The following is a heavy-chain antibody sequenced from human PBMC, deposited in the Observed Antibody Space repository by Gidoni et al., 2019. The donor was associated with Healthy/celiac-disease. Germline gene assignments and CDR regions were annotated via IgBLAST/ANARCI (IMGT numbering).Heavy chain of an antibody. CDR2: ISWNSGSI. J-gene: IGHJ5*02. CDR3: AYWNYRSGWFDP. D-gene: IGHD1-7*01. CDR1: GLTFDDYA. V-gene: IGHV3-9*01. Sequence: EVQLVESGGGLVQTGRSLRLSCASSGLTFDDYAMHWVRQAPGKGLEWVSGISWNSGSIGYADSVKGRVTISRDNAKNSLYLQMNSLRAEDTALYYCAYWNYRSGWFDPWGQGTLVTVSS.